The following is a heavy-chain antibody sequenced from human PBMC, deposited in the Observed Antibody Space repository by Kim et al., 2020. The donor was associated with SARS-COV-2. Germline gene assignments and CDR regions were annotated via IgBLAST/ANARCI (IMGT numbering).Heavy chain of an antibody. CDR3: AKAIAVAGTGVTPDYYYGMDV. V-gene: IGHV3-30*02. Sequence: FTISRDNSKNTLYLQMNSLRAEDTAVYYCAKAIAVAGTGVTPDYYYGMDVWGQGTTVTVSS. D-gene: IGHD6-19*01. J-gene: IGHJ6*02.